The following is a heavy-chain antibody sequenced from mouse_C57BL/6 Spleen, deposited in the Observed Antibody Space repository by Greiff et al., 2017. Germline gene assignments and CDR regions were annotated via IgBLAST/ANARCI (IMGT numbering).Heavy chain of an antibody. D-gene: IGHD4-1*01. J-gene: IGHJ2*01. CDR3: ARGTGTYYFDY. CDR2: ISSGGSYT. V-gene: IGHV5-6*01. CDR1: GFTFSSYG. Sequence: EVKLMESGGDLVKPGGSLKLSCAASGFTFSSYGMSWVRQTPDKRLEWVATISSGGSYTYYPDSVKGRFTISRDNAKNTLYLQMSSLKSEDTAMYYCARGTGTYYFDYWGQGTTLTVSS.